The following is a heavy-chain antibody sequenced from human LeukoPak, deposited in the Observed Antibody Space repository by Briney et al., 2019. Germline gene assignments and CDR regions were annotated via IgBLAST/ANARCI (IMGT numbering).Heavy chain of an antibody. CDR2: IYYSGST. V-gene: IGHV4-31*03. J-gene: IGHJ6*02. D-gene: IGHD3-3*02. CDR1: GYSISSGGYY. Sequence: SETLSLTCTVSGYSISSGGYYWSWIRQHPGKGLEWIGYIYYSGSTYYNPSLKSRVTISVDTSKNQFSLKLSSVTAADTAVHYCARVAFKYYYYGMDVWGQGTTVTVSS. CDR3: ARVAFKYYYYGMDV.